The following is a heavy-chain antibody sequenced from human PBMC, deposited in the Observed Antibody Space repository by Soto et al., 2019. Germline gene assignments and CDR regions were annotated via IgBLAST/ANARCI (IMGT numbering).Heavy chain of an antibody. CDR1: GYTFTSYA. CDR2: INAGNGNT. J-gene: IGHJ6*02. CDR3: ARWDSSSNYYYYGMDV. D-gene: IGHD6-6*01. V-gene: IGHV1-3*01. Sequence: ASVKVSCKASGYTFTSYAMHWVRQAPGPRLEWMGWINAGNGNTKYSQKFQGRVTITRDTSASTAYMELSSLRSEDTAVYYCARWDSSSNYYYYGMDVWGQGTTVTVSS.